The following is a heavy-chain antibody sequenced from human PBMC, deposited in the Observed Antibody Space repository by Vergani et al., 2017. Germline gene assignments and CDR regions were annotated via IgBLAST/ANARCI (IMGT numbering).Heavy chain of an antibody. J-gene: IGHJ6*01. D-gene: IGHD2-8*01. Sequence: EVQLLESGGGLVQPGGSLRLSCAASGFPFSSYAMSCVRQAPGKGLEWVAFIGSSGPYINYADSVKGRFIISRDNTNNSLFLQLRSLRAEDAAVYYCARDCTSGGCPDNYGMDVWGQGATVTVSS. CDR1: GFPFSSYA. CDR3: ARDCTSGGCPDNYGMDV. V-gene: IGHV3-21*06. CDR2: IGSSGPYI.